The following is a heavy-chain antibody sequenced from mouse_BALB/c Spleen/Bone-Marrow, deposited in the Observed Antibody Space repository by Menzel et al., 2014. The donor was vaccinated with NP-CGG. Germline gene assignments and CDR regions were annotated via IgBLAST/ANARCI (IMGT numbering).Heavy chain of an antibody. J-gene: IGHJ1*03. CDR2: INPSSGYA. CDR1: GYTFTTYT. V-gene: IGHV1-4*01. CDR3: TSMTTVVRYVDV. Sequence: VQLQQSGAELARPGASVKMSCKASGYTFTTYTIHWVKQRPGQGLEWTGYINPSSGYANYNQNFKDKATLTADKSSSTAYMQLSSLTSEDASVYYCTSMTTVVRYVDVRGTGSTVTGAS. D-gene: IGHD1-1*01.